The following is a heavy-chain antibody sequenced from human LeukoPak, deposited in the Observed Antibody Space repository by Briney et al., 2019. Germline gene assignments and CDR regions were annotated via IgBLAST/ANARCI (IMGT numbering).Heavy chain of an antibody. CDR3: ASPVAGRYLGGKGDY. D-gene: IGHD6-19*01. CDR1: GYTFTDYY. V-gene: IGHV1-69-2*01. CDR2: VDPEDGET. Sequence: ASVKVSCKASGYTFTDYYMHWVQQAPGKGLEWMGRVDPEDGETIYAEKFQGRVTITADTSTDTAYMELSSLRSEDTAVYYCASPVAGRYLGGKGDYWGQGTLVTVSS. J-gene: IGHJ4*02.